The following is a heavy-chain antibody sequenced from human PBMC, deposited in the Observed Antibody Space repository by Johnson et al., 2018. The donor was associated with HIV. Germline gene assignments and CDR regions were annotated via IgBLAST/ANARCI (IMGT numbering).Heavy chain of an antibody. CDR2: ISSSGSTI. J-gene: IGHJ3*02. CDR1: GFTFSDYY. Sequence: VLLVESGGGLVKPGGSLRLSCAASGFTFSDYYMSWIRQAPGKGLEWVSYISSSGSTIYYADSVKGRFTISRDNAKNSLYLQMNRLRAEDTAVYYCARVFYRYSSSSTAAFDIWGQGTMVTVSS. V-gene: IGHV3-11*04. CDR3: ARVFYRYSSSSTAAFDI. D-gene: IGHD6-6*01.